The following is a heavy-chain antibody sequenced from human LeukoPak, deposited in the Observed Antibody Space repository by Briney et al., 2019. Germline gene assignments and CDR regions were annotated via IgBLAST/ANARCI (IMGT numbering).Heavy chain of an antibody. CDR1: GGSISSSSYY. D-gene: IGHD2-21*01. Sequence: SETLSLTCTVSGGSISSSSYYWGWIRQPPGKGLEWIGSIYYSGSTYYNPSLKSRVTISVDTSKNQFSLKLNSVTAADTAVYYCARNLGWGAFDIWGLGTMVIVSS. J-gene: IGHJ3*02. CDR3: ARNLGWGAFDI. CDR2: IYYSGST. V-gene: IGHV4-39*07.